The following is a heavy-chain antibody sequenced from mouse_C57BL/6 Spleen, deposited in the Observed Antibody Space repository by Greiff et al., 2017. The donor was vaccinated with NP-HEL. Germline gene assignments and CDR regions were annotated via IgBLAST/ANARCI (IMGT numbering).Heavy chain of an antibody. D-gene: IGHD2-2*01. Sequence: VQLKQSGAELVRPGASVKLSCTASGFNIKDDYMHWVKQRPEQGLEWIGWIDPENGDTEYASKFQGKATITADTSSNTAYLQLSSLTSEDTAVYYCTRGGYDPYYYAMDYWGQGTSVTVSS. V-gene: IGHV14-4*01. CDR2: IDPENGDT. CDR3: TRGGYDPYYYAMDY. CDR1: GFNIKDDY. J-gene: IGHJ4*01.